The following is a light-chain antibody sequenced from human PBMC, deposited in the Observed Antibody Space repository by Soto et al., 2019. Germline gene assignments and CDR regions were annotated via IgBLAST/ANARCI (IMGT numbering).Light chain of an antibody. Sequence: DVVMTQSPLSLSVTLGQPASISCRSSQGLVYSDGNTFLNWFHQRPGQSPRRLIYQVSNRDSGVXDXXSGSGSRTDYTLTISRGEAEDVGIYYCGQGTHWPWTFGQGTKVEIK. V-gene: IGKV2-30*01. J-gene: IGKJ1*01. CDR3: GQGTHWPWT. CDR2: QVS. CDR1: QGLVYSDGNTF.